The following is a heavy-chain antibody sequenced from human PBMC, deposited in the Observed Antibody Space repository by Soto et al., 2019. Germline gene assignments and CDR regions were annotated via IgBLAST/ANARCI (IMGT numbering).Heavy chain of an antibody. CDR3: VRYCSTTLCNGVATRTFDY. CDR1: RFTFSTYE. D-gene: IGHD2-2*01. J-gene: IGHJ4*02. Sequence: GGSLRLSCAASRFTFSTYEMNWFRQAPGKGLEWVSYISSSGNTVYYADSVKGRFTISRDNTRNSLYLQMNSLRDEDTALYYCVRYCSTTLCNGVATRTFDYWGQGTLVTVSS. CDR2: ISSSGNTV. V-gene: IGHV3-48*03.